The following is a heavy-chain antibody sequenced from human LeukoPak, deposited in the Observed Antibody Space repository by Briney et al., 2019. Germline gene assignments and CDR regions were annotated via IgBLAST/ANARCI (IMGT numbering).Heavy chain of an antibody. CDR1: GSSINNYF. CDR3: SRTNSGEKGGAVDF. Sequence: SETLSLTCTVSGSSINNYFWTWIRQPPGKGLEWIGYIYSSGVTHYNPSRKSRPTISLDTSKNQFSLKLTPVTAADTAVYYWSRTNSGEKGGAVDFWGQGALVPVSS. D-gene: IGHD3-10*01. J-gene: IGHJ4*02. V-gene: IGHV4-59*08. CDR2: IYSSGVT.